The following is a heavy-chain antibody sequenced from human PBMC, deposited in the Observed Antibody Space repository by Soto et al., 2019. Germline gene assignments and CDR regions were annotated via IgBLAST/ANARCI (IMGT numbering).Heavy chain of an antibody. CDR1: GGTFSSYT. J-gene: IGHJ6*02. D-gene: IGHD3-9*01. V-gene: IGHV1-69*02. CDR3: ASLSGYYPGYYGMDV. CDR2: IIPILGIA. Sequence: QVQLVQSGAEVKKPGSSVKVSCKASGGTFSSYTISWVRQAPGQGLEWMGRIIPILGIANYAQKFQGRVTITAGKSTSTAYMELSSLSSADTAVYYCASLSGYYPGYYGMDVWGHGTTVTVSS.